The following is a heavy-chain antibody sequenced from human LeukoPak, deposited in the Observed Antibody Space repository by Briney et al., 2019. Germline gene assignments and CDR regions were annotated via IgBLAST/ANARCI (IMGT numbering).Heavy chain of an antibody. CDR3: ATNALLVPSTFDS. V-gene: IGHV4-34*01. J-gene: IGHJ4*02. CDR1: GVSFSGYY. CDR2: INHSGST. Sequence: SETLSLTCAVYGVSFSGYYWSWIRQPPGMGLEWIGEINHSGSTNYNPSLKSRVTISVDASKNQFSLKLSSMTAADTAVYYCATNALLVPSTFDSWGRGTLVTVSS. D-gene: IGHD6-6*01.